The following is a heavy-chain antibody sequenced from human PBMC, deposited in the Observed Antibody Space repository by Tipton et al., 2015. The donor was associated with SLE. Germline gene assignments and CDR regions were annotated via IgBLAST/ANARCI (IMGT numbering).Heavy chain of an antibody. D-gene: IGHD4-17*01. J-gene: IGHJ6*02. Sequence: TLSLTCAVSGYSISSGYYWGWIRQPPGKGLEWIGSIYHSGSTYYNPSLKSRVTMSVDTSKNQFSLKLSSVTAADTAVYYCARDSKTVTTDYYYYYGMDVWGQGTTVTVSS. CDR2: IYHSGST. V-gene: IGHV4-38-2*02. CDR3: ARDSKTVTTDYYYYYGMDV. CDR1: GYSISSGYY.